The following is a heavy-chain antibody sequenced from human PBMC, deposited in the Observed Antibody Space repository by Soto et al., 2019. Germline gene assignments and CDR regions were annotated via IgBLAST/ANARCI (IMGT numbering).Heavy chain of an antibody. D-gene: IGHD6-13*01. CDR3: ARRGISAIGIYFFDY. J-gene: IGHJ4*02. CDR1: GGSISSGGYY. V-gene: IGHV4-31*03. CDR2: IYYSGGT. Sequence: QVQLQESGPGLVKPSQTLSLTCTVSGGSISSGGYYWSWIRQHPGKGLEWIGYIYYSGGTYYNTSLKSRVTISVDTSKNQFSLKLSSVTAADTAVYYCARRGISAIGIYFFDYWGQGTLVTVSS.